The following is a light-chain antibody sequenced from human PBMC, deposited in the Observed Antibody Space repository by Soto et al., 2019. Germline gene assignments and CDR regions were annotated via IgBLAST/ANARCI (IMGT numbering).Light chain of an antibody. V-gene: IGLV2-8*01. CDR3: SSYGGSNNVI. Sequence: QSALTQPPSASGSPGQSVTISCTGGASNIGGYNDSSWYQQHAGKPPKLIISDIRERAWGVHGRFAPSNAGNTAPLTVSGLQGEDEADYYCSSYGGSNNVIFGGGTKVTVL. CDR2: DIR. J-gene: IGLJ2*01. CDR1: ASNIGGYND.